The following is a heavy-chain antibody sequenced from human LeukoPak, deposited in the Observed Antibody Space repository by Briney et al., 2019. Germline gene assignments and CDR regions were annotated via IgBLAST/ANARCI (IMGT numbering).Heavy chain of an antibody. V-gene: IGHV4-31*03. CDR2: IYYSGST. CDR3: ARDGSNYGWFDP. Sequence: SETLSLTCTVSGGSISSGGYYWSWIRQHPGKGLEWIGYIYYSGSTYYNPSLKSRVTISVDTSKNQFSLKLSSVTAADTAVYCCARDGSNYGWFDPWGQGTLVTVSS. J-gene: IGHJ5*02. D-gene: IGHD4-11*01. CDR1: GGSISSGGYY.